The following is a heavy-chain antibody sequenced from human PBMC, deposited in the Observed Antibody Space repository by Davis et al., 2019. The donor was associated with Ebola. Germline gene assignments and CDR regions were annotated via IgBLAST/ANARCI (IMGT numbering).Heavy chain of an antibody. CDR1: GGSFSGYY. CDR2: INHSGST. J-gene: IGHJ6*02. CDR3: ARASRYSSSSGYYYYGMDV. Sequence: SETLSLTCAVYGGSFSGYYWSWIRQPPGKGLERIGEINHSGSTNYNPSLKSRVTISVDTSKNQFSLKLSAVTAADTAVYYCARASRYSSSSGYYYYGMDVWGQGTTVTVSS. V-gene: IGHV4-34*01. D-gene: IGHD6-6*01.